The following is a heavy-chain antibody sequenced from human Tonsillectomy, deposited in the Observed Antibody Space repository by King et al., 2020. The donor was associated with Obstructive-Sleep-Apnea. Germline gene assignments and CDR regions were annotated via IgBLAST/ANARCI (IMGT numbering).Heavy chain of an antibody. CDR3: ASVYSSGPYYGMDV. CDR1: GGTFSSYA. Sequence: QLVQSGAEVKKPGSSVKVSCKASGGTFSSYAISWVRQAPGQGLEWMGGIIPIFGTANYAQKFQGRVTITADESTSTAYTALSSLRSEDTAVYYCASVYSSGPYYGMDVWGQGTTVTVSS. J-gene: IGHJ6*02. CDR2: IIPIFGTA. V-gene: IGHV1-69*01. D-gene: IGHD6-19*01.